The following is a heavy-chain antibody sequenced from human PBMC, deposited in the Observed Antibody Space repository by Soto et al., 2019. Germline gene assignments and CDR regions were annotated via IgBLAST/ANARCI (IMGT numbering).Heavy chain of an antibody. CDR2: ISGSGGGT. CDR1: GFTFSSYA. V-gene: IGHV3-23*01. CDR3: ARESDH. J-gene: IGHJ4*02. Sequence: GGSLRLSCGASGFTFSSYAMSWVRQAPGKGLEWVSTISGSGGGTYYADSMKGRFTISRDNSKNTLYLQMYGLRVEDTAVYYCARESDHWGKRTLLTVS.